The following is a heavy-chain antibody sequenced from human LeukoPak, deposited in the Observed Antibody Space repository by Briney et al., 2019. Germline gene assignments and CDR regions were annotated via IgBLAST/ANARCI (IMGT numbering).Heavy chain of an antibody. CDR2: ISSSSSYI. J-gene: IGHJ3*02. CDR1: GFTFSSYS. Sequence: GGSLRLSCAASGFTFSSYSMNWVRQAPGKGLEWVSSISSSSSYIYYADSVKGRFTISRDNAKNSLYLQMNSLRAEDTAVYYCAREHDFWSAPSQTMVAFDIWGQGTMVTVSS. CDR3: AREHDFWSAPSQTMVAFDI. V-gene: IGHV3-21*01. D-gene: IGHD3-3*01.